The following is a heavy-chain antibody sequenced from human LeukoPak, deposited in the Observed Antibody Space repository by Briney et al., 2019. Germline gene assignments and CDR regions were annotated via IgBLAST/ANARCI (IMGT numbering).Heavy chain of an antibody. J-gene: IGHJ4*02. CDR2: INSSGGST. CDR3: AKKSRVAARPGGFNY. CDR1: GFTFSSYA. Sequence: GGSLRLSCAASGFTFSSYAMSWVRQAPGKGLEWVSAINSSGGSTYYADSVKGRFTISRDNSKNTLYLQMNSLRAEDTAVYYCAKKSRVAARPGGFNYWGQGTLVTVSS. V-gene: IGHV3-23*01. D-gene: IGHD6-6*01.